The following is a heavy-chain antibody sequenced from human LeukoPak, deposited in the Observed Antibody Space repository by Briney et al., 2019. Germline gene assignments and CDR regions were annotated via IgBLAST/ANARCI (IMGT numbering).Heavy chain of an antibody. Sequence: GGSLRLSCAASGFTFSNYAMRWVRQAPGKGLEWVSGISGSGDSTYYADSLKGRFTVSRDLSKNMLYLQMNSLRVEDTAVYYCAKDRCSNGVGCYYYYMDVWGKGTTVTISS. CDR2: ISGSGDST. CDR1: GFTFSNYA. D-gene: IGHD2-8*01. J-gene: IGHJ6*03. V-gene: IGHV3-23*01. CDR3: AKDRCSNGVGCYYYYMDV.